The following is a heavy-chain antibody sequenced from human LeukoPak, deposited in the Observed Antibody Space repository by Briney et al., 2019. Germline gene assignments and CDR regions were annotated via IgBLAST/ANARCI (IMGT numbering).Heavy chain of an antibody. J-gene: IGHJ6*02. CDR3: TREKWDTTSRPGPYYYGMDV. CDR2: IFSGGNI. Sequence: PGGSLRLSCAASGFPVSGNFMSWVRRAPGKGLEWVSGIFSGGNIYYANSVKGRFSLSRDNNQNTLYLQMNSLRVEDTAVYYCTREKWDTTSRPGPYYYGMDVWGQGTTVTVSS. D-gene: IGHD1-26*01. V-gene: IGHV3-66*01. CDR1: GFPVSGNF.